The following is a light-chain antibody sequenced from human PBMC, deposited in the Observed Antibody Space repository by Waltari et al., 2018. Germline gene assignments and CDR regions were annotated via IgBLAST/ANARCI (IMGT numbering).Light chain of an antibody. J-gene: IGKJ4*01. Sequence: DIQMTQSPSSLSASIGDRVTITCRASENIGSYLNWYQQRTGEAPKLLIYATSTLQTEVPSRFSGSGSRTDFTLTISSLQPEDVATYYCHKYTSAPLFGGGTKVEI. CDR1: ENIGSY. CDR3: HKYTSAPL. CDR2: ATS. V-gene: IGKV1-39*01.